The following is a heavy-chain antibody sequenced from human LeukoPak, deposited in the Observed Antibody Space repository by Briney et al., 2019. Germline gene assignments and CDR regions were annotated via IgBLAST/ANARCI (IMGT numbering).Heavy chain of an antibody. V-gene: IGHV4-39*01. J-gene: IGHJ4*02. CDR3: ARLYCGGDCYSGSFDY. CDR1: GGSISSYY. D-gene: IGHD2-21*02. Sequence: SETLSLTCTVSGGSISSYYWSWIRQPPGKGLEWIGSIYYSGSTYYNPSLKSRVTISVDTSKNQFSLKLSSVTAADTAVYYCARLYCGGDCYSGSFDYWGQGTLVTVSS. CDR2: IYYSGST.